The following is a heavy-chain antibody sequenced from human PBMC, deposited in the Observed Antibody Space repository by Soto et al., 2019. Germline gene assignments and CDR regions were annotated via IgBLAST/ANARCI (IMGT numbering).Heavy chain of an antibody. V-gene: IGHV4-34*01. D-gene: IGHD1-1*01. CDR3: ARVERGTATTVVDAFDI. CDR2: MSHSGGT. J-gene: IGHJ3*02. CDR1: GGSVNSGNYY. Sequence: QVQLQQWGAGLLKPSETLSLTCAVFGGSVNSGNYYWSWIRQPPGKGLEWIGEMSHSGGTHFNPSLKSRVTISVDTSKDQFSLKVSSVTAADTALYYCARVERGTATTVVDAFDIWGPGTMVTVSS.